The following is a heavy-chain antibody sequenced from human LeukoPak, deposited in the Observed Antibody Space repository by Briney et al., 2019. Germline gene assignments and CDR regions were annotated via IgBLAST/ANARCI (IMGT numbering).Heavy chain of an antibody. V-gene: IGHV4-59*01. CDR2: TYYSGST. Sequence: TSETLSLTCTVSGGSTSSYYWSWIRQPPGKGLEWIGYTYYSGSTNYNPSLKSRVTISVDTSKNQFSLKLGPVAGADTAVYYCARAGAYYDILTGYYMRHGMDGWGKGATVTVSS. D-gene: IGHD3-9*01. J-gene: IGHJ6*01. CDR1: GGSTSSYY. CDR3: ARAGAYYDILTGYYMRHGMDG.